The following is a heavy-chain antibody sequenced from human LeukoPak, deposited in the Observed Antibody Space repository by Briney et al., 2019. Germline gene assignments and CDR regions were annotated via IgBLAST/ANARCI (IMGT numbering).Heavy chain of an antibody. CDR3: ARDCSSTSCYSWHYYYYGMDV. V-gene: IGHV1-18*01. CDR2: ISAYNGNT. CDR1: GYTFTCYG. Sequence: ASVKVSSKASGYTFTCYGISWVRQAPGQGLEWMGWISAYNGNTNYAQKLQGRVTMTTDTSTSTAYMELRSLRSDDTAVYYCARDCSSTSCYSWHYYYYGMDVWGQGTTVTVSS. J-gene: IGHJ6*02. D-gene: IGHD2-2*01.